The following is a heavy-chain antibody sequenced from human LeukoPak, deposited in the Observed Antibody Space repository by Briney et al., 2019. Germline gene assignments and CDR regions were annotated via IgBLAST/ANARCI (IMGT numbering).Heavy chain of an antibody. D-gene: IGHD1-26*01. CDR1: GFTFSSYS. V-gene: IGHV3-21*01. CDR2: ISSNSSYI. J-gene: IGHJ4*02. CDR3: ARAISGSPLY. Sequence: PGGSLRLSWAASGFTFSSYSMNWVRQAPGKGLEWVSSISSNSSYIYYADSVKGRFTISRDNAKNSLHLQMNSLRAEDTAVYSCARAISGSPLYWGQGTLVTVSS.